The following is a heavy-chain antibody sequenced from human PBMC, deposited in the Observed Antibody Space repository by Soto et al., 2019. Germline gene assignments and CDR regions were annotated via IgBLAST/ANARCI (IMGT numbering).Heavy chain of an antibody. CDR3: ASVVVGATRQTGSDH. CDR1: HGSITSGDYF. Sequence: SETLSLTCPVSHGSITSGDYFWAWIRQPPGKGLEFIGSVHSSGGTYYSPSLKSRASISIDKSKNQFSLKLTSVNAGDTAGYFCASVVVGATRQTGSDHWGQGTLVTVS. V-gene: IGHV4-39*01. J-gene: IGHJ4*02. D-gene: IGHD2-15*01. CDR2: VHSSGGT.